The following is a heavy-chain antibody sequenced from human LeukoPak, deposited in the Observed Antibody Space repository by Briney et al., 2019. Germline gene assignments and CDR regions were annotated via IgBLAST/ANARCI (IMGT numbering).Heavy chain of an antibody. CDR3: ARDGGGDFWSRDYYMDV. CDR1: GFAFGDFS. D-gene: IGHD3-3*01. V-gene: IGHV3-30*01. J-gene: IGHJ6*03. CDR2: ISYDGGIK. Sequence: PGRSLRLSCSVAGFAFGDFSAQWVRQAPGKGLEWVALISYDGGIKYYGDSVKGRFTISRDNSKNTLYLQMNSLRAEGTAVYYCARDGGGDFWSRDYYMDVWGKGTTVTVS.